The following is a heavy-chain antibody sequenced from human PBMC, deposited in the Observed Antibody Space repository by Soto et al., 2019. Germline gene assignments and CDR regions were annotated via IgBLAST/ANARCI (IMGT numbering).Heavy chain of an antibody. D-gene: IGHD3-3*01. Sequence: GASVNVSCKASGYTFTSYYMHWVRQAPGQGLEWMGIINPSGGGTSYAQKFQGRVTMTRDTSTSTVYMELSSLRSEDTAVYYCARDYPAYYDFWSGYPANWFDPWGQGTLVTVSS. CDR3: ARDYPAYYDFWSGYPANWFDP. J-gene: IGHJ5*02. V-gene: IGHV1-46*03. CDR1: GYTFTSYY. CDR2: INPSGGGT.